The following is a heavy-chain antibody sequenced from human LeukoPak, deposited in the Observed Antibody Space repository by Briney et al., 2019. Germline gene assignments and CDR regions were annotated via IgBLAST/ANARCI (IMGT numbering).Heavy chain of an antibody. J-gene: IGHJ4*02. CDR1: GYSFTSYW. CDR3: GPYDGDCTPRGY. V-gene: IGHV5-10-1*01. Sequence: GESLRISCKGSGYSFTSYWISWVRQMPGKGLEWMGRIDPSDSYTNYSPSFQGHVTISADKSISTAYLQWSSLKASDTAMYYCGPYDGDCTPRGYWGQGTLVTVSS. D-gene: IGHD2-21*02. CDR2: IDPSDSYT.